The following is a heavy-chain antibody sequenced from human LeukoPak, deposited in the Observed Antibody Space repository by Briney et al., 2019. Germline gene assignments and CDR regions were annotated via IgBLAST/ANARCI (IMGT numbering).Heavy chain of an antibody. CDR2: IIPIFGTA. D-gene: IGHD5-24*01. CDR3: ARNVEMASLDY. V-gene: IGHV1-69*05. Sequence: SVKVSCKAPGGTFISYAISWVRQAPGQGLEWMGRIIPIFGTANYAQKFQGRVTITTDESTSTAYMELSSLRSEDTAVYYCARNVEMASLDYWGQGTLVTVSS. J-gene: IGHJ4*02. CDR1: GGTFISYA.